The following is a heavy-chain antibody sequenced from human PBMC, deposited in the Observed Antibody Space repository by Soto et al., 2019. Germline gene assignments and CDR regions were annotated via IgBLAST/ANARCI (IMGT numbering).Heavy chain of an antibody. Sequence: GGSLRLSCAASGFTVSSNYMSWVRQAPGKGLEWVSVIYSGGSTYYADSVKGRFTISRDNSKNTLYLQMNSLRAEDTAVYYCARDKLHYDILTGYYSTDYWGQGTLVTVSS. CDR1: GFTVSSNY. CDR3: ARDKLHYDILTGYYSTDY. CDR2: IYSGGST. V-gene: IGHV3-66*01. J-gene: IGHJ4*02. D-gene: IGHD3-9*01.